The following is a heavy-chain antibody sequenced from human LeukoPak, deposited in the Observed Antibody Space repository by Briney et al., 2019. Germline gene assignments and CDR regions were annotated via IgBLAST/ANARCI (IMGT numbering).Heavy chain of an antibody. CDR1: GGTFSSYA. Sequence: GASVNVSCKASGGTFSSYAISWVRQAPGQGLEWMGGIIPIFGTANYAQKFQGRVTITADESTSTAYMELSSLRSEDTAVYYCARGGSLEGDYFDFWGQGTLVTVSS. D-gene: IGHD1-26*01. V-gene: IGHV1-69*13. J-gene: IGHJ4*02. CDR2: IIPIFGTA. CDR3: ARGGSLEGDYFDF.